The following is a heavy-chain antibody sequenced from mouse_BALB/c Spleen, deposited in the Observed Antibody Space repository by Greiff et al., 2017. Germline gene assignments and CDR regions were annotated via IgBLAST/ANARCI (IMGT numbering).Heavy chain of an antibody. Sequence: EVMLVQSGGGLVQPGGSRKLSCAASGFTFSSFVMHWVRQAPGQGLEWVAYISSGSSTIYYADTLKGRFTISRDNPKNTVFLQMTSLRSEDTAVDYCARSGDGYSWVAYWGQGTLVTVSA. CDR2: ISSGSSTI. J-gene: IGHJ3*01. CDR3: ARSGDGYSWVAY. D-gene: IGHD2-3*01. V-gene: IGHV5-17*02. CDR1: GFTFSSFV.